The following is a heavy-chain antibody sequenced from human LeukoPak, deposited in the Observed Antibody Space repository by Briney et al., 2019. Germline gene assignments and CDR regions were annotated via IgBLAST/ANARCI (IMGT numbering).Heavy chain of an antibody. CDR2: ISWNSGNI. CDR3: AKGPGYTDYDFGDY. CDR1: GFTVDDYA. D-gene: IGHD5-12*01. Sequence: GGSLRLSCAASGFTVDDYAMHWVRQAPGKGLEWVSGISWNSGNIGYADSVKGRFTISRDNAKNSLYLQMNRLRAEDTALYYCAKGPGYTDYDFGDYWGQGTLVTVSS. J-gene: IGHJ4*02. V-gene: IGHV3-9*01.